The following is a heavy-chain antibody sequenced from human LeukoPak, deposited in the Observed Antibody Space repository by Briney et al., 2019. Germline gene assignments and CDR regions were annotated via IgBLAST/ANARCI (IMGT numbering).Heavy chain of an antibody. CDR1: GFTLSRYS. CDR2: ISSSSSTI. V-gene: IGHV3-48*01. D-gene: IGHD1-26*01. Sequence: GSLRLSCAASGFTLSRYSMNWVRQAPGKGLEWVSYISSSSSTIYYADSVKGRFTISRDNAKNSLYLQMNSLRAEDTAVYYCARGSDTWEPLALDYWGQGTLVTVSS. CDR3: ARGSDTWEPLALDY. J-gene: IGHJ4*02.